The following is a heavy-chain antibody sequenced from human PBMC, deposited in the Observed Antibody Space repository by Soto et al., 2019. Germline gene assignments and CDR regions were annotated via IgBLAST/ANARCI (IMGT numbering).Heavy chain of an antibody. CDR2: IWYDGSNK. CDR1: GFTFSSYG. V-gene: IGHV3-33*01. Sequence: QPGGSLRLSCAASGFTFSSYGMHWVRQAPGKGLEWVAVIWYDGSNKYYADSVKGRFTISRDNSKNTLYLQMNSLRAEDTAVYYCASSYCSSTSCSQYYFDYWGQGTLVTVSS. J-gene: IGHJ4*02. D-gene: IGHD2-2*01. CDR3: ASSYCSSTSCSQYYFDY.